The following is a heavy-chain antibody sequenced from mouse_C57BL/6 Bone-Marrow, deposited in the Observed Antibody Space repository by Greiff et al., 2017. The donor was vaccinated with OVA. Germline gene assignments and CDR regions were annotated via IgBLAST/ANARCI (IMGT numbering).Heavy chain of an antibody. CDR3: ARVGSNYVWFAY. CDR2: IDPSDSET. Sequence: VQLQQSGAELVRPGSSVTLSCKASGYTFTSYWMHWVKQRPIQGLEWIGNIDPSDSETHYNQKFKDKATLTVDKSSSTAYMQLSRLTSEDSAVYYCARVGSNYVWFAYWGQGTLVTVSA. J-gene: IGHJ3*01. CDR1: GYTFTSYW. V-gene: IGHV1-52*01. D-gene: IGHD2-5*01.